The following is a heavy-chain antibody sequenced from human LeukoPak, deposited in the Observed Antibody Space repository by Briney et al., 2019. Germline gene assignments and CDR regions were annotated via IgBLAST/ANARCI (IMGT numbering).Heavy chain of an antibody. Sequence: SVKVSCKASGGTFSSYAISWVRQAPGQGLEWMGRIIPILGIANYAQKFQGRVTITADKSTSTAYMELSSLRSEDTAVYYCARGMWELPSDAFDIWGQGTMVTVSS. D-gene: IGHD1-26*01. J-gene: IGHJ3*02. V-gene: IGHV1-69*04. CDR3: ARGMWELPSDAFDI. CDR1: GGTFSSYA. CDR2: IIPILGIA.